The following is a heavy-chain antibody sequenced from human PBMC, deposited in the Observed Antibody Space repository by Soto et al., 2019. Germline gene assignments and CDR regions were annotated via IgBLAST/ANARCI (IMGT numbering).Heavy chain of an antibody. CDR2: IFASSTTI. J-gene: IGHJ4*02. CDR3: ARDRDWAFDY. V-gene: IGHV3-48*04. Sequence: GGSLRLSCVASGFTFSSYSMVWVRQAPGKGLEWVSYIFASSTTIYYADSVKGRFTVSRDNTQNSLFLLMNSLRAEDTAVYYCARDRDWAFDYWGQGTLVTVS. D-gene: IGHD3-9*01. CDR1: GFTFSSYS.